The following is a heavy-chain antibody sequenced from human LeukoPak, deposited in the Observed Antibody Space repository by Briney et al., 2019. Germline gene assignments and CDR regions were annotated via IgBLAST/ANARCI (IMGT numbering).Heavy chain of an antibody. CDR1: GFTFSSYS. J-gene: IGHJ5*02. CDR3: AREATLTGFDP. CDR2: ISSSSSYI. Sequence: GGSLRLSCAASGFTFSSYSMNWVRQAPGKGLEWVASISSSSSYIYYADSVKGGFTISRDNAKNSLYLQMNSLRAEDPAVYYCAREATLTGFDPWGQGTLVTVSS. V-gene: IGHV3-21*01. D-gene: IGHD4-11*01.